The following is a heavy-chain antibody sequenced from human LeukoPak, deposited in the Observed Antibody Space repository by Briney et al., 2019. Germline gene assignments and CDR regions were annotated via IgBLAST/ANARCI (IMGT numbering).Heavy chain of an antibody. Sequence: SETLSLTCNVSAGSISSSCYYWGWLRQPPGEGLDQIGRFYYSWSTYYNRSLNRRVTILVDTAKNQFSLKLSSVTAADTAVYYCARAGYYGDPAGGFDPWGQGTRVSVSS. V-gene: IGHV4-39*07. J-gene: IGHJ5*02. CDR2: FYYSWST. CDR1: AGSISSSCYY. CDR3: ARAGYYGDPAGGFDP. D-gene: IGHD4-17*01.